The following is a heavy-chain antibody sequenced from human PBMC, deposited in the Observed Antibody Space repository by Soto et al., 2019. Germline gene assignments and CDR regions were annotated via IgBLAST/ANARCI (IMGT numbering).Heavy chain of an antibody. CDR1: GDSVSSNSAA. Sequence: LSLTCAISGDSVSSNSAAWNWIRQSPSRGLEWLGRTYYRSKWYNDYAVSVKSRITINPDTSKNQFSLQLNSVTPEDTAVYYCARELELPQSGYYYYGMDVWGQGTTVTAP. J-gene: IGHJ6*02. V-gene: IGHV6-1*01. CDR2: TYYRSKWYN. CDR3: ARELELPQSGYYYYGMDV. D-gene: IGHD1-7*01.